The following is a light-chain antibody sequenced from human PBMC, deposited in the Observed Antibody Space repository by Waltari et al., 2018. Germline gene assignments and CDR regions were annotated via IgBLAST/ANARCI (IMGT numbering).Light chain of an antibody. J-gene: IGKJ1*01. CDR3: QHYVRLPAT. V-gene: IGKV3-20*01. CDR1: QSVRRS. CDR2: GAS. Sequence: IVFTQSPGPLSLSPGERATLSCRASQSVRRSLAWYQQKPGQAPELLIYGASTRATGIPDRFTGSGSGTDFSLTISSLEPEDFAIYFCQHYVRLPATFGQGTKVEIK.